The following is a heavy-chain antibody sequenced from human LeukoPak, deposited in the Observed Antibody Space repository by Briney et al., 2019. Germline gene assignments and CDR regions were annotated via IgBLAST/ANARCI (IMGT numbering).Heavy chain of an antibody. D-gene: IGHD3-22*01. CDR2: IYYSGST. V-gene: IGHV4-59*12. CDR1: GGSISSYY. J-gene: IGHJ2*01. Sequence: SETLSLTCTVSGGSISSYYWSWIRQPPGKGLEWIGYIYYSGSTNYNPSLKSRVTISVDTSKNQFSLKLSSVTAADTAVYYCARDLGNTYYYDSLGYFDLWGRGTLVTVSS. CDR3: ARDLGNTYYYDSLGYFDL.